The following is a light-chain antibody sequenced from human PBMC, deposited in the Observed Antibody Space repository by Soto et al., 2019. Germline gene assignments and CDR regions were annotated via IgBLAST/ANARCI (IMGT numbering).Light chain of an antibody. J-gene: IGKJ5*01. Sequence: EIVLTHSPGTLSLSPWEIATLSCRAGQSVSSNYLAWYQQKPGQAPRLLIYGASMRATGIPDRFSGSGSGTDFTLTISRLEPEDFAVYYCQQCGSSSTFGQGTRLEIK. V-gene: IGKV3-20*01. CDR1: QSVSSNY. CDR2: GAS. CDR3: QQCGSSST.